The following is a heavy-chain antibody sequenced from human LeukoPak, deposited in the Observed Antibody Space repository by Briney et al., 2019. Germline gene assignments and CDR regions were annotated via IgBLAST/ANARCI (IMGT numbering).Heavy chain of an antibody. D-gene: IGHD2-21*01. J-gene: IGHJ6*04. CDR2: VSDSGTRT. Sequence: GGSLRLSCAASGFTFSSYAMTWVCQAPGKGLEWVSAVSDSGTRTFYADSVKGRFAISRNSLRADDTAVYYCARPGCGGNCYYRMDVWGKGTTVTVSS. CDR3: ARPGCGGNCYYRMDV. CDR1: GFTFSSYA. V-gene: IGHV3-23*01.